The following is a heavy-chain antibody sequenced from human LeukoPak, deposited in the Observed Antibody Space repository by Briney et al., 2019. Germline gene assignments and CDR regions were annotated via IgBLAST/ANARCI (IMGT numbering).Heavy chain of an antibody. V-gene: IGHV1-46*01. D-gene: IGHD3-10*01. CDR1: GGTFSSYA. J-gene: IGHJ3*02. CDR2: INPSGGST. Sequence: ASVKVSCKASGGTFSSYAISWVRQAPGQGLEWMGIINPSGGSTSYAQKFQGRVTMTRDTSTSTVYMELSSLRSEDTAVYYCAGCPYGSGSYYNGDDAFDIWGQGTMVTVSS. CDR3: AGCPYGSGSYYNGDDAFDI.